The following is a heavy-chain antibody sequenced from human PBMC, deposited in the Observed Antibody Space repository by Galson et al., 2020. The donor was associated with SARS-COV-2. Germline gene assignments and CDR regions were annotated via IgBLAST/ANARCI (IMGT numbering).Heavy chain of an antibody. Sequence: WGSLRLSCAASGFTVSSNYMSWVRQAPGKGLEWVSVIYSGGSTYYADSVKGRFTISRHNSKTTLYLQMNSLRAEDTAVYYCARDRPRGWFDPWGQGTLVTVSS. V-gene: IGHV3-53*04. CDR1: GFTVSSNY. D-gene: IGHD3-10*01. CDR3: ARDRPRGWFDP. J-gene: IGHJ5*02. CDR2: IYSGGST.